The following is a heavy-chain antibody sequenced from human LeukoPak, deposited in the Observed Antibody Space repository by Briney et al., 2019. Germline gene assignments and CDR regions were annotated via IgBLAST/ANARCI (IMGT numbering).Heavy chain of an antibody. D-gene: IGHD6-19*01. CDR1: GFTFSSYG. J-gene: IGHJ6*03. Sequence: GGSLRLSCAASGFTFSSYGMHWVRQAPGKGLEWVAVISYDGSNKYYADSVKGRFTISRDNSKNTLYLQMNSLRAEDTAVYYCAKDRVYSSGWDYYYYYMDVWGKGTTVTVSS. V-gene: IGHV3-30*18. CDR2: ISYDGSNK. CDR3: AKDRVYSSGWDYYYYYMDV.